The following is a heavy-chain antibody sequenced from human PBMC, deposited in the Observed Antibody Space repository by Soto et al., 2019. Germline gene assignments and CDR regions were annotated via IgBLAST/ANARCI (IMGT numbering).Heavy chain of an antibody. CDR3: ARGGIADRVRKVLEY. CDR1: GFTFSSYE. Sequence: EVQLVESGGGLVQPGGSLRLSCAASGFTFSSYEMNWVRQAPGKGLEWVSYITISDNTLYYADSVKGRFTISRDNTKNSLYLQRNSLRDEDTAVYYCARGGIADRVRKVLEYWGQGTLVTVSS. V-gene: IGHV3-48*03. CDR2: ITISDNTL. J-gene: IGHJ4*02. D-gene: IGHD6-13*01.